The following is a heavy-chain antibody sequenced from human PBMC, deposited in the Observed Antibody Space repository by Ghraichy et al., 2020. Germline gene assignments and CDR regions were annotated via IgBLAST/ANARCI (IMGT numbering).Heavy chain of an antibody. J-gene: IGHJ4*02. V-gene: IGHV1-18*01. Sequence: ASVKVSCKASGYTFTSYGINWVRQAPGQGLEWMGWISAYNGNTNYAQKLQGRVTMTTDTSTSTAYMELRSLTSDDTAVYYCARDFLSVGITIFGVVTSGEYYFDYWGQGTLVTVSS. CDR2: ISAYNGNT. CDR3: ARDFLSVGITIFGVVTSGEYYFDY. CDR1: GYTFTSYG. D-gene: IGHD3-3*01.